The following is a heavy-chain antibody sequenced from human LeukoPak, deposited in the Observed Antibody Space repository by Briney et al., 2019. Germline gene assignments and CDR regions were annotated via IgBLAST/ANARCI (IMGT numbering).Heavy chain of an antibody. V-gene: IGHV2-70*11. J-gene: IGHJ4*02. CDR2: IDWDDDK. D-gene: IGHD3-10*01. Sequence: SGPALVKPTQTLTLTCTFSGFSLSTSGMCMNWIRQPPGKALEWLARIDWDDDKYYSTSLKTRLTISKDTSKNQVVLTMTNMDPVDTATYYCARGLSGHWFGELPFDYWGQGTLVIVSS. CDR3: ARGLSGHWFGELPFDY. CDR1: GFSLSTSGMC.